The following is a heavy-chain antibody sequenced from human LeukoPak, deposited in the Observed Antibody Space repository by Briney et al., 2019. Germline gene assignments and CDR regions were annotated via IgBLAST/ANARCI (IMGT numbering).Heavy chain of an antibody. V-gene: IGHV4-38-2*01. CDR2: VYHSGST. CDR3: ARHGNYYDTSQSDP. Sequence: SETLSLTCAVSGYSISSGYYWGWIRQPPGKGLEWIGSVYHSGSTYYNPSLKSRVTISVDTSKNQFSLKLSSVTAADTAVFYCARHGNYYDTSQSDPWGQGTLVTVSS. D-gene: IGHD3-22*01. J-gene: IGHJ5*02. CDR1: GYSISSGYY.